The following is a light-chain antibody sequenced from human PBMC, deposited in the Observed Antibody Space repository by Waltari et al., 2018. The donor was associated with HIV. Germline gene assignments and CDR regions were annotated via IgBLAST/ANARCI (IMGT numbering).Light chain of an antibody. CDR2: DVS. Sequence: QSALTQPRSLSGSPGQSVTISCTGTSSDVGSYNYVSWYQHHPGKLPNLILYDVSERRSGHPVRFVGSKSGETASLASFGRQAEDEADYVSCSDAGTDAFVVFGGGTKLTVL. CDR1: SSDVGSYNY. J-gene: IGLJ2*01. CDR3: CSDAGTDAFVV. V-gene: IGLV2-11*01.